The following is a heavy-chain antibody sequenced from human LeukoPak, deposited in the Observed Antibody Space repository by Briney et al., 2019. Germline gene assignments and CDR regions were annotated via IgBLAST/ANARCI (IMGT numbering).Heavy chain of an antibody. CDR1: GFTFTTYG. D-gene: IGHD2-15*01. CDR2: IRYDGSSK. J-gene: IGHJ3*01. V-gene: IGHV3-30*02. Sequence: GGSLRLSCAASGFTFTTYGIHWVRQAPGKGLEWVAFIRYDGSSKYYADFVKVRFTISRDSSKNTLYLQMNSLRPEDTAVYYCAKDSCSGGRCYSSPYDAFDVWGQGTMVTVSS. CDR3: AKDSCSGGRCYSSPYDAFDV.